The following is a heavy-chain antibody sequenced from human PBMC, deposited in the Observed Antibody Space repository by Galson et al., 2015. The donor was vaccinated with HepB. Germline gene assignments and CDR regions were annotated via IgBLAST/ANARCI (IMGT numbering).Heavy chain of an antibody. J-gene: IGHJ4*02. D-gene: IGHD3/OR15-3a*01. V-gene: IGHV2-5*02. CDR1: GFSLNSRGVG. CDR3: AHMDLGLTSFAY. Sequence: PALVKPTQTLTLTCTFSGFSLNSRGVGVGWIRQPPGKALEWLALIFWDDDQRYTSLLQSRLSVTQDTSKNQVVLKLTSVDPVDTATYYCAHMDLGLTSFAYWGQGTLVTVSS. CDR2: IFWDDDQ.